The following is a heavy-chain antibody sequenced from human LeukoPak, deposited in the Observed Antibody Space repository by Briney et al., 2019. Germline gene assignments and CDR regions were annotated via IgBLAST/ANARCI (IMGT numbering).Heavy chain of an antibody. V-gene: IGHV3-30*02. Sequence: GGSLRLXCAASGFTFSSYGMHWGRQAPGKGLEWVALIRYDGSNKYYADSVKGRFTISRDNSKNTLYLQMNSLRAEDTAVYYCAQDFEGGSYYGPDYWGQGTLVTVSS. CDR1: GFTFSSYG. CDR2: IRYDGSNK. D-gene: IGHD1-26*01. CDR3: AQDFEGGSYYGPDY. J-gene: IGHJ4*02.